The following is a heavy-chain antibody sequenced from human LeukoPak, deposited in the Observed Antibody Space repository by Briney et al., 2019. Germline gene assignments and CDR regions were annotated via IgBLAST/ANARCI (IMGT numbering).Heavy chain of an antibody. CDR3: ARGPSVYYDSSGYYHFDY. V-gene: IGHV4-34*01. J-gene: IGHJ4*02. CDR2: INHSGST. D-gene: IGHD3-22*01. CDR1: GGSFSGYY. Sequence: SETLSLTCAVYGGSFSGYYWSWIRQPPGKGLEWIGEINHSGSTNYNPSLKSRVTISVDTSKNQFSLKLSSVTAADTAVYYCARGPSVYYDSSGYYHFDYWGQGTLVTVSS.